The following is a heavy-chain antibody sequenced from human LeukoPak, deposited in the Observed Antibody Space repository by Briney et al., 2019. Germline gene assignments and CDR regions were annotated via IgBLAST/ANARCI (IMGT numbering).Heavy chain of an antibody. CDR3: TRHLGYCSSTSCSGGNYYYYYDMDV. CDR2: IDPRDSYI. Sequence: PGESLRISCKGSGYSFTSYWISWVRQMPGKGLEWMGRIDPRDSYINSSPSFQGHVTISADKSISTAYLQWSSLKASDTAIYFCTRHLGYCSSTSCSGGNYYYYYDMDVWGQGTAVTVSS. CDR1: GYSFTSYW. J-gene: IGHJ6*02. V-gene: IGHV5-10-1*01. D-gene: IGHD2-2*01.